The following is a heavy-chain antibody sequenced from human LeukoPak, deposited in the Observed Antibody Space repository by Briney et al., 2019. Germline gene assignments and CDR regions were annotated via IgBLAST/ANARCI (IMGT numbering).Heavy chain of an antibody. Sequence: PGGSLRLSCAASGFTFSSYEMTWVRQAPGKGLEWVSYISPSGDTIYYAASVKGRFTISRDNAKNSLYLQMNSLRAEDTAVYYCARDRYGPYYWGQGTTVTVSS. CDR1: GFTFSSYE. CDR2: ISPSGDTI. V-gene: IGHV3-48*03. D-gene: IGHD5-18*01. CDR3: ARDRYGPYY. J-gene: IGHJ6*02.